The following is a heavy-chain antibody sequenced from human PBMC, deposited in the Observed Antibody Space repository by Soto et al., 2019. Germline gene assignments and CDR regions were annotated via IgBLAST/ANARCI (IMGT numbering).Heavy chain of an antibody. V-gene: IGHV1-69*13. Sequence: SVKVSCKASGGTFSSYAISRVRQAPGQGLEWMGGIIPIFGTANYAQKFQGRVTITADESTSTAYMELSSLRSEDTAVYYCASTPRGGRTYYYDSSGPMDYWGQGTLVTVSS. CDR3: ASTPRGGRTYYYDSSGPMDY. CDR1: GGTFSSYA. CDR2: IIPIFGTA. J-gene: IGHJ4*02. D-gene: IGHD3-22*01.